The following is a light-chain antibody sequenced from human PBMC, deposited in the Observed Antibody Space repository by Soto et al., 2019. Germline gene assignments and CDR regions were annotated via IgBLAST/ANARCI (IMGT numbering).Light chain of an antibody. V-gene: IGKV3D-20*02. Sequence: IVLTHSPATLSVSPGEGVTLSCRASQGIGDTLAWYQHKPGQTPRLLIYGTSTRATGIPDRFSGSGYGTDFTLSINRLEPEDFAVYYCQQRSNWGTFGRGTKVDI. CDR3: QQRSNWGT. J-gene: IGKJ1*01. CDR2: GTS. CDR1: QGIGDT.